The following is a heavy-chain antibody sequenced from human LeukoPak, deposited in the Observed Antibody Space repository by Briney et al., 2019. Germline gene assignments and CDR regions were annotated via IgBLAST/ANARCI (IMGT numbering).Heavy chain of an antibody. CDR3: ARLVGYCSSTSCYGYYYYGMDV. V-gene: IGHV4-59*08. J-gene: IGHJ6*02. CDR2: IYYSGST. D-gene: IGHD2-2*01. Sequence: SETLSLTCTVSDGSISSYYWRWIRQPPGQGLEWIGYIYYSGSTNYNPSLKSRVTISVDTSKNQFSLKLSSVTDADTAVYYCARLVGYCSSTSCYGYYYYGMDVWGQGTTVTVSS. CDR1: DGSISSYY.